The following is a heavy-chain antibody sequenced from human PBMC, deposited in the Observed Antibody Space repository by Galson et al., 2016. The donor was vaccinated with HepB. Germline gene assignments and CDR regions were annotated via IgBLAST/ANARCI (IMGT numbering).Heavy chain of an antibody. CDR3: ARGINGVFDY. CDR1: GLTFSNYA. V-gene: IGHV3-30-3*01. Sequence: SLRLSCAASGLTFSNYAMHWVRQAPGKGLEWVAIVSYDGNKKYYTDSLKGRFTISRDNSKNTLYLQMNSLRAEDTAVYYCARGINGVFDYWGQGTLVTVYS. CDR2: VSYDGNKK. D-gene: IGHD2-15*01. J-gene: IGHJ4*02.